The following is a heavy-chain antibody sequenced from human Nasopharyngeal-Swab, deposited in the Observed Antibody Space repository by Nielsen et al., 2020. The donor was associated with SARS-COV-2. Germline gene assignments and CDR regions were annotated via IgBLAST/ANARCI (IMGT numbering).Heavy chain of an antibody. J-gene: IGHJ5*01. D-gene: IGHD3-9*01. CDR2: FDPEDGET. CDR1: GYTLTELS. V-gene: IGHV1-24*01. Sequence: ASVKVSCKVSGYTLTELSMHWVRQAPGKGLEWMGGFDPEDGETIYAQKFQGRVTMTEDTSTDTAYMELSSLRSEDTAVYYCATGPVLRYFDWFDSWGQGTLVTVSS. CDR3: ATGPVLRYFDWFDS.